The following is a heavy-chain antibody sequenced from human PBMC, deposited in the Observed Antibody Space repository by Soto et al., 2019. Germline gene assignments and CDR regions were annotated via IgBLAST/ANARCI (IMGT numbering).Heavy chain of an antibody. CDR2: LSDSGDSI. CDR1: GFTFSSHA. Sequence: EVQLLESGGGLVQPGRSLRLSCTASGFTFSSHAMTWVRQAPGKGLEWVSGLSDSGDSIYYADSVKGRFTIYRDNXXXXXXXXXXXXXXXXXXXXXXXXXXXXXXXXFFDLWGQGTLVTVSS. J-gene: IGHJ4*02. CDR3: XXXXXXXXXXFFDL. V-gene: IGHV3-23*01.